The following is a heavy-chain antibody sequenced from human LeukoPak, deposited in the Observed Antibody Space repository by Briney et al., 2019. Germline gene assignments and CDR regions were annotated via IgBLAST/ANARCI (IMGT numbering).Heavy chain of an antibody. CDR2: ISSSSSYT. V-gene: IGHV3-11*05. D-gene: IGHD2-2*01. J-gene: IGHJ4*02. CDR1: GFTFSDYY. Sequence: PGGSLRLSCAASGFTFSDYYMSWIRQAPGKGLEWVSYISSSSSYTNYADSVKGRFTISRDNAKNSLYLQMNSLRAEDTAVYYCARGYVVVPAASYWGQGTLVTVSS. CDR3: ARGYVVVPAASY.